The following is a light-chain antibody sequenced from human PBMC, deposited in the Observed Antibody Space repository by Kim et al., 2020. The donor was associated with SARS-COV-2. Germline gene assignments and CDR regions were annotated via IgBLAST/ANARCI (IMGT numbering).Light chain of an antibody. CDR2: EDN. V-gene: IGLV6-57*01. Sequence: GKTVTISCTRSSGSIASNYVQWYQQRPGSSPTTVIYEDNQRPSGVPDRFSGSIDSSSNSASLTISELETEDEADYYCQSYDSSLWVFGGGTQLTVL. CDR3: QSYDSSLWV. CDR1: SGSIASNY. J-gene: IGLJ3*02.